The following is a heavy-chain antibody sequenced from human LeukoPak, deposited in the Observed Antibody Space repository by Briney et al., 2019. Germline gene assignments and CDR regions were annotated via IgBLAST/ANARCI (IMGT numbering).Heavy chain of an antibody. Sequence: GASVKVSCKTSGYTFVDYGISWVRQAPGQGLEWMGWISVHNGKTKFAREFQGRLTLTTEKSTSTVYMELTSLRSDDTAVFYCARGAAPDFEMYYYDSSGYYPYYYYYGMDVWGQGTTVTVSS. D-gene: IGHD3-22*01. CDR3: ARGAAPDFEMYYYDSSGYYPYYYYYGMDV. CDR2: ISVHNGKT. V-gene: IGHV1-18*01. CDR1: GYTFVDYG. J-gene: IGHJ6*02.